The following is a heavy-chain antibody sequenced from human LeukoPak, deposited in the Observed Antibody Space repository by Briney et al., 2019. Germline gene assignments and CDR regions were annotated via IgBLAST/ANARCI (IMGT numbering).Heavy chain of an antibody. CDR1: GGSISSSSYY. V-gene: IGHV4-39*07. CDR2: IYYSGST. J-gene: IGHJ5*02. CDR3: ARDGRIATVAALGFDP. D-gene: IGHD6-6*01. Sequence: SETLSLTCTVSGGSISSSSYYWGWIRQPPGKGLEWIGSIYYSGSTYYNPSLKSRVTISVDTSKNQFSLKLSSVTAADTAVYYCARDGRIATVAALGFDPWGQGTLVTVSS.